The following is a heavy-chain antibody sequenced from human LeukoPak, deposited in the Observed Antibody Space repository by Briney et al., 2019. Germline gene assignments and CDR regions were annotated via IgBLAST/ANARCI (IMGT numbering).Heavy chain of an antibody. CDR1: GGSISSSSSY. Sequence: PSETLSLTCTVSGGSISSSSSYWGWIRQPPGKGLEWIGSVRYSGRTYYNPFLKSRVTMSLDTSKNQFSLRLTSVTAAGTAVYSCARHYYDSSGLAYYFDYWGQGTLVTVSS. CDR3: ARHYYDSSGLAYYFDY. CDR2: VRYSGRT. V-gene: IGHV4-39*01. J-gene: IGHJ4*02. D-gene: IGHD3-22*01.